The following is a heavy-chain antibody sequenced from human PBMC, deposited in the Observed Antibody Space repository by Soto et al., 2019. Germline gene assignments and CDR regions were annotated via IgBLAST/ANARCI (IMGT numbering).Heavy chain of an antibody. J-gene: IGHJ4*02. CDR3: ARRYGGNFDY. CDR2: IYYSGST. Sequence: QVQLQESGPGLVKPSETLSLTCTVSGGSISSYYWSWIRQPPGKGLEWIGNIYYSGSTNYNPSLKRRASISVDTSKYQFSLKLSSVTAADTAVYYCARRYGGNFDYWGQGTLVTVSS. CDR1: GGSISSYY. V-gene: IGHV4-59*01. D-gene: IGHD1-26*01.